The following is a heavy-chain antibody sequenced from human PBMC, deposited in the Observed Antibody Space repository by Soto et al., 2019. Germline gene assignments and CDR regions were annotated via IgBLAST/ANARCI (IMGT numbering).Heavy chain of an antibody. CDR2: IIPILGIA. J-gene: IGHJ6*02. Sequence: SVKVSCKAAGGTFISYTISWVRQVPVQGLEWMGRIIPILGIANYAQKFQGRVTITADKSTSTAYMELSSLRSEDTAVYYCASNYGDYYYYYGMDVWGQGTTVTVSS. CDR3: ASNYGDYYYYYGMDV. CDR1: GGTFISYT. D-gene: IGHD4-17*01. V-gene: IGHV1-69*02.